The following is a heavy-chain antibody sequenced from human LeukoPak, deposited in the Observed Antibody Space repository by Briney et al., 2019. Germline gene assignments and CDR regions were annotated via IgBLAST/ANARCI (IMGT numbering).Heavy chain of an antibody. CDR2: SYDSERT. CDR1: GDSISSYY. D-gene: IGHD2-15*01. CDR3: ARAAVRYCSGGSCYSLWWFDP. Sequence: SETLSLTCTVSGDSISSYYWSWIRQPPGKGLEWIGFSYDSERTNYSPSLKSRVTISVDTSKNQFSLKLSSVTAADTAVYYCARAAVRYCSGGSCYSLWWFDPWGQGTLVTVSS. J-gene: IGHJ5*02. V-gene: IGHV4-59*12.